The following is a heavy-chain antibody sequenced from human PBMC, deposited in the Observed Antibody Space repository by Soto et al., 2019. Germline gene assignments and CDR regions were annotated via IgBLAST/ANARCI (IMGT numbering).Heavy chain of an antibody. Sequence: PGGSLRLSCAASGFTFSSYSMNWVRQAPGKGLEWVSYISSSSSTIYYADSVKGRFTISRDNAKNSLYLQMNSLRDEDTAVYYCASGDFWSGYPQNYYYYYGMDVWGQGTTVTVSS. V-gene: IGHV3-48*02. J-gene: IGHJ6*02. CDR3: ASGDFWSGYPQNYYYYYGMDV. CDR2: ISSSSSTI. CDR1: GFTFSSYS. D-gene: IGHD3-3*01.